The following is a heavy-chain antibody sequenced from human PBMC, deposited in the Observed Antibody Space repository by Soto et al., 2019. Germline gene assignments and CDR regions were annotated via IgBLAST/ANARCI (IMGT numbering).Heavy chain of an antibody. CDR2: INAGNGNT. CDR1: GYTFTSYA. V-gene: IGHV1-3*01. Sequence: QVQLVQSGAEVKKPGASVKVSCKASGYTFTSYAMHWVRQAPGQRLEWMGWINAGNGNTKYSQKFQGRITITRDTSASTTYMGLSSLRTENTGVYYCAGEGARQQLPTGWFDPWGQGTLVTVSS. CDR3: AGEGARQQLPTGWFDP. D-gene: IGHD6-13*01. J-gene: IGHJ5*02.